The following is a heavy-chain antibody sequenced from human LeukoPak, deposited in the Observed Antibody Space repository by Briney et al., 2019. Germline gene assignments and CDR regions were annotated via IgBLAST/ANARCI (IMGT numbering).Heavy chain of an antibody. CDR3: ARTLPRGIAAAGTDFQH. CDR1: GYTFTSYG. D-gene: IGHD6-13*01. Sequence: RASVTVSFKASGYTFTSYGISWVRQAPGQGVEWMGWISAYNGNTNYAQKLQGRVTMTTDTSTSTAYMELRSLRSDDTAVYYCARTLPRGIAAAGTDFQHWGQGTLVIVSS. V-gene: IGHV1-18*01. J-gene: IGHJ1*01. CDR2: ISAYNGNT.